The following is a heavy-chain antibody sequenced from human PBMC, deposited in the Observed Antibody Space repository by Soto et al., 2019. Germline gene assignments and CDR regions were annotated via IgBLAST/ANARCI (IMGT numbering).Heavy chain of an antibody. Sequence: SETLSLTCTVSGGSVSSSTYYWGWIRQPPGKGLEWIGTIYYSGITYYNPSLQSRVTISVDTSKNQFSLRLSFVTAADTALYFCARQDVRAWGRFDPWGQGTLVTVSS. D-gene: IGHD7-27*01. CDR1: GGSVSSSTYY. CDR3: ARQDVRAWGRFDP. CDR2: IYYSGIT. J-gene: IGHJ5*02. V-gene: IGHV4-39*01.